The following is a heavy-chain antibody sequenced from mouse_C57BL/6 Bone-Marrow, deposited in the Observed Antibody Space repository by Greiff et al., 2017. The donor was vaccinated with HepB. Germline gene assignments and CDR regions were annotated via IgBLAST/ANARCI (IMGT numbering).Heavy chain of an antibody. D-gene: IGHD2-3*01. CDR2: ISTYYGDA. V-gene: IGHV1-67*01. J-gene: IGHJ3*01. Sequence: QVQLKQSGPELVRPGVSVKISCKGSGYTFTDYAMHWVKQSHAKSLEWIGVISTYYGDANYNQKFKDKATMTVDKSSSTAYLELARLTSEDSAVYYCARKDYDFYYMAYWGQGTLVTVSA. CDR1: GYTFTDYA. CDR3: ARKDYDFYYMAY.